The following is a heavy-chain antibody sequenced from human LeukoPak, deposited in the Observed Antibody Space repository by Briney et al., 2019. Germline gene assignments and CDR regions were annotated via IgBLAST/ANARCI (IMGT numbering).Heavy chain of an antibody. V-gene: IGHV4-4*07. J-gene: IGHJ4*02. Sequence: SETLSLTCTVSGGSISSYYWSWIRQPAGKGLEWIGRIYTSGSTNYNPSLQSRVTLSVDTSKKQFSLKLSSVTAADTAVYYCARCRLLLWFGEKTFDYWGQGTLVTVSS. CDR2: IYTSGST. D-gene: IGHD3-10*01. CDR3: ARCRLLLWFGEKTFDY. CDR1: GGSISSYY.